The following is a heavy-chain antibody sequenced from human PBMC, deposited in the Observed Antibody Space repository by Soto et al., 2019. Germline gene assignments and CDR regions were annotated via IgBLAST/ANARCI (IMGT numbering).Heavy chain of an antibody. CDR3: AYLPCSGGSCYWFSFSGMDV. D-gene: IGHD2-15*01. J-gene: IGHJ6*02. V-gene: IGHV2-5*02. CDR2: IYWDDDK. CDR1: GFSLSTSGVG. Sequence: QITLKESGPTLVKPIQTLTLSCTFSGFSLSTSGVGVAWIRQPPGKALECLALIYWDDDKRYRPSLESRLTITKDTSKNQVVLTMTNMDSVDTATYYCAYLPCSGGSCYWFSFSGMDVWGQGTTVTVSS.